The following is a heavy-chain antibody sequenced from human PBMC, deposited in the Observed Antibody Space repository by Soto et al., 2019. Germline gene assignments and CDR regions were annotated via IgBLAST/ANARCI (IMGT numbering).Heavy chain of an antibody. J-gene: IGHJ4*02. CDR1: GGSISSGGYY. CDR2: IYSSGST. CDR3: AIRIAAAGHFDY. V-gene: IGHV4-31*03. Sequence: SETLSLTCTVSGGSISSGGYYWSWIRQHPGKGLEWIGYIYSSGSTYYNPSLKCRVTISVDTSKSQFSLKLSSVTAADTAVYYCAIRIAAAGHFDYWGQGTRSTVSS. D-gene: IGHD6-13*01.